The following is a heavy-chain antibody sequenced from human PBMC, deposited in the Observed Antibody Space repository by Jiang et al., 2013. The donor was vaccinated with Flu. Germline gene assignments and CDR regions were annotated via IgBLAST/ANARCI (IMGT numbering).Heavy chain of an antibody. J-gene: IGHJ4*02. CDR1: GGSINSYY. V-gene: IGHV4-59*08. D-gene: IGHD4-11*01. CDR3: VRHADGYSHLN. CDR2: IYYSGRT. Sequence: VLLKPSETLSLICSVSGGSINSYYWSWIRQPPGKGLEWIGYIYYSGRTKYNPSLKSRVTMSVDTSKSQFYLNLNSVTAADTAVYFCVRHADGYSHLNWGQGMLVTV.